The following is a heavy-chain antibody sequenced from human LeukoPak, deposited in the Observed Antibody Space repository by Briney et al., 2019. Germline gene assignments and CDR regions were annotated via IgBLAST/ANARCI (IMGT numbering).Heavy chain of an antibody. D-gene: IGHD5-18*01. V-gene: IGHV3-74*01. CDR1: GFTFSSYW. Sequence: GGSLRLSCAASGFTFSSYWMHWVRQAPEKGLVWVSRINSDGSSTSYADSVKGRFTISRDNAKNTLYLQMNSLRAEDTAVYYCALRIQLPFDYWGQGTLVTVSS. CDR2: INSDGSST. J-gene: IGHJ4*02. CDR3: ALRIQLPFDY.